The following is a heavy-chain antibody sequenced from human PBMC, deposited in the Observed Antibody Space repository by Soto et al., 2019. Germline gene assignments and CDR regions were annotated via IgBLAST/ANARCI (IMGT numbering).Heavy chain of an antibody. Sequence: GGSLRLSCSASGFTLSNDGMHWVRQAPGKGLEWVSRINADGGSTHYADSVRGRFTISRDNAKNTLFLQLNSLRVEDTAIYYCIKVLTRGVGVPRFYFDSWGQGTLVTVYS. CDR3: IKVLTRGVGVPRFYFDS. CDR2: INADGGST. V-gene: IGHV3-74*01. J-gene: IGHJ4*02. CDR1: GFTLSNDG. D-gene: IGHD3-9*01.